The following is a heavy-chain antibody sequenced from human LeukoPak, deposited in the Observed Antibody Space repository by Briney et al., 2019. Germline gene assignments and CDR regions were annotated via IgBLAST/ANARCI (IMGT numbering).Heavy chain of an antibody. CDR3: ARGRRDGYQDY. D-gene: IGHD5-24*01. Sequence: SQTLSLTCAVSGGSISIGGYSWSWIRQPPGKGLEWIGYIYHSGSTYYNPSLKSRVTISVDRSKNQFSLKLSSVTAADTAVYYCARGRRDGYQDYWGQGTLVTVSS. V-gene: IGHV4-30-2*01. J-gene: IGHJ4*02. CDR1: GGSISIGGYS. CDR2: IYHSGST.